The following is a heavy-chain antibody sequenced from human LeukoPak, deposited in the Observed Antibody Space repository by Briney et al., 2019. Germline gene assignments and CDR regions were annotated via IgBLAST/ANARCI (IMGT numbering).Heavy chain of an antibody. CDR3: AKGVGGYCSSASCYTGPFDY. Sequence: GGSLRLSCAASGFTFSTYGMHWVRQAPGKGLEGVTFIRYDGSNKYYADSVKGRFTISRDNSKNTLYLQMNSLRAEDTAVYYCAKGVGGYCSSASCYTGPFDYWGQGTLVTVSS. V-gene: IGHV3-30*02. CDR1: GFTFSTYG. J-gene: IGHJ4*02. CDR2: IRYDGSNK. D-gene: IGHD2-2*02.